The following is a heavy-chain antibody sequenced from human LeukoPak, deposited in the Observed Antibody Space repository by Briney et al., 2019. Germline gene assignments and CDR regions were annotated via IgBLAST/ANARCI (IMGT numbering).Heavy chain of an antibody. V-gene: IGHV3-66*01. CDR2: VYSGGLT. Sequence: GGSLRLSCAASGFIVSENYMSWVRQAPGKGLEWVSTVYSGGLTFYADPVKGRFPISRDNSKNTLYLQMSSLRAEDTAVYYCVRDRWPGLGDFWGQGTTVTVSS. CDR1: GFIVSENY. CDR3: VRDRWPGLGDF. J-gene: IGHJ6*02. D-gene: IGHD6-19*01.